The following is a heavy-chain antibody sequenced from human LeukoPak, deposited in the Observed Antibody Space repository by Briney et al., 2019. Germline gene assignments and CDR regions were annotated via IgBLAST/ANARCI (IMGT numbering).Heavy chain of an antibody. D-gene: IGHD1-26*01. J-gene: IGHJ4*02. CDR3: ARVTPWGYFDY. CDR2: IEQDGSDI. Sequence: GGSLRLSCAASGFTFSDYWMTWFRQAPGKGPERVASIEQDGSDIQYVDFVKGRFTISRDNGKNSVYLQMNSLRVEDTAVYYGARVTPWGYFDYWGQGTLVSVSS. CDR1: GFTFSDYW. V-gene: IGHV3-7*01.